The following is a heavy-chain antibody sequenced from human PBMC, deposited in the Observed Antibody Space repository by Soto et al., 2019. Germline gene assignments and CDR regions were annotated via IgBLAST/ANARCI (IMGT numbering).Heavy chain of an antibody. CDR3: ARDLRPLTGKAWFDP. V-gene: IGHV1-18*04. CDR1: GYTFTSYG. J-gene: IGHJ5*02. CDR2: ISAYNGNT. D-gene: IGHD1-20*01. Sequence: ASVKFSCKASGYTFTSYGISWVRQAPGQGLEWMGWISAYNGNTNYAQKLQGRVTMTTDTSTSTAYMELRSLRSDDTAVYYCARDLRPLTGKAWFDPWGQGTLVTVSS.